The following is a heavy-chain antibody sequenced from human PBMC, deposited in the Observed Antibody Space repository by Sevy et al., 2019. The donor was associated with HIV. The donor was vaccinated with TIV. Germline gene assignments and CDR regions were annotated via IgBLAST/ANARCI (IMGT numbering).Heavy chain of an antibody. Sequence: VSVKVSCKASGYTFTGDYMHWVRQTHGQGLEWMGWINPKRGDTKSAQRFQGRVTMTRDTSISTAYMELSRLRSDDTAVYYCARAGTLYSGYTYGSIDFWGQGTLVTVSS. CDR3: ARAGTLYSGYTYGSIDF. J-gene: IGHJ4*02. V-gene: IGHV1-2*02. CDR1: GYTFTGDY. CDR2: INPKRGDT. D-gene: IGHD5-18*01.